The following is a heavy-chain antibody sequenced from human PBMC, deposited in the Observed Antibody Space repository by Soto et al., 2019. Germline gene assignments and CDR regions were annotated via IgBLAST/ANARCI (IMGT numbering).Heavy chain of an antibody. CDR2: ISAYNGNT. D-gene: IGHD3-16*01. Sequence: QVRLVQSGAEVKKPGASVKVSCKTSGYTFTSYGISWVRQAPGQGLEWMGWISAYNGNTNYAQKLQDRVTMTTDTSTTTAYMELRSLRSDDTAVYYCAREGVRPYYYYGMDVWGQGTTVTVSS. J-gene: IGHJ6*02. CDR3: AREGVRPYYYYGMDV. CDR1: GYTFTSYG. V-gene: IGHV1-18*01.